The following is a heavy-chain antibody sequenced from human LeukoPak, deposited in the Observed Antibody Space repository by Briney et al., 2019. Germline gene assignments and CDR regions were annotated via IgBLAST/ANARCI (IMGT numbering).Heavy chain of an antibody. D-gene: IGHD2-2*01. Sequence: QPGRSLRLSCAASGFTFSNYGMHWVRQAPGKGLEWVAVIWYDGSNKYYGDSVKGRFTISRDNSKNTLYLQMNSLRAEDTAVYYCARDRLPYGVVPARFDPWGQGTLVTVSS. CDR1: GFTFSNYG. J-gene: IGHJ5*02. V-gene: IGHV3-33*01. CDR2: IWYDGSNK. CDR3: ARDRLPYGVVPARFDP.